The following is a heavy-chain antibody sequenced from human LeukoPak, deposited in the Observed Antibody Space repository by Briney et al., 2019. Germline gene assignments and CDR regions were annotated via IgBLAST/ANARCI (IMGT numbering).Heavy chain of an antibody. Sequence: SETLSLTCAVYGGSFSGYYWSWIRQPPGKGLEWIGEINHSGSTNYNPSLKSRVTISVDTSKNQFSLKLSSVTAADTAVYYCARSPYCGGASCGWFDPWGQGTLVTVSS. CDR2: INHSGST. D-gene: IGHD2-21*01. J-gene: IGHJ5*02. CDR1: GGSFSGYY. V-gene: IGHV4-34*01. CDR3: ARSPYCGGASCGWFDP.